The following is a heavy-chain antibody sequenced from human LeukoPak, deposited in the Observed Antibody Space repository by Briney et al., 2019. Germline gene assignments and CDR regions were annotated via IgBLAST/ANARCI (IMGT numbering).Heavy chain of an antibody. Sequence: GGSLRLSCAASGFTVSSNYMSWVRQAPGKGLEWVSVIYSGGSTCYTDSVKARFTISRDNSKNTLYLQMNSLRAEDTAVYYCARVTASGGSRHFDYWGQGTLVTVSS. CDR3: ARVTASGGSRHFDY. CDR1: GFTVSSNY. J-gene: IGHJ4*02. CDR2: IYSGGST. D-gene: IGHD2-15*01. V-gene: IGHV3-66*02.